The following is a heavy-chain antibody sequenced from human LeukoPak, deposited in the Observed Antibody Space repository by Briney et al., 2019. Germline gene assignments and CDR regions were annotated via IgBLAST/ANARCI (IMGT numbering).Heavy chain of an antibody. Sequence: SETLSLTCTVSGGSISSYYWNWIRQPPGRGLEWIGYIYDSGSTNYNPSLKSRVTISVDTSKNQFSLKLSSVTAADTAVYYCARDGYYDSGSHTPYFDYWGQGTLVTVSS. V-gene: IGHV4-59*01. CDR2: IYDSGST. CDR1: GGSISSYY. J-gene: IGHJ4*02. CDR3: ARDGYYDSGSHTPYFDY. D-gene: IGHD3-10*01.